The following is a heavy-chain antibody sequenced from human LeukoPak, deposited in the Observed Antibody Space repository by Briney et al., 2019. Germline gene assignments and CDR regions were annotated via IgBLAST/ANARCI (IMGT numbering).Heavy chain of an antibody. V-gene: IGHV4-59*08. CDR2: VDYSGST. D-gene: IGHD4-17*01. CDR1: GAXLNNYY. Sequence: PSETLSLTCTVSGAXLNNYYWNWVRQPPGKEREWLGNVDYSGSTRYNPSLKSRATMSLDSSKYQFSLRLTSVTAADMAVYYCAMQVGIYGDYNNWFDPWGQGARVTVSS. CDR3: AMQVGIYGDYNNWFDP. J-gene: IGHJ5*02.